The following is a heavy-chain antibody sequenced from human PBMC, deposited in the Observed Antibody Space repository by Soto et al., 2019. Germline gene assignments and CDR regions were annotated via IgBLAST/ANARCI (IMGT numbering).Heavy chain of an antibody. CDR2: ISAYNGNT. CDR1: GYTFTSYG. V-gene: IGHV1-18*04. CDR3: ARDPNVLTGTTTDPDAFDI. D-gene: IGHD1-7*01. J-gene: IGHJ3*02. Sequence: RASVKVSCKASGYTFTSYGISWVRQAPGQGLEWMGWISAYNGNTNYAQKLQGRVTMTTDTSTSTAYMELRSLRSDDTAVYYCARDPNVLTGTTTDPDAFDIWGQGTMVTVSS.